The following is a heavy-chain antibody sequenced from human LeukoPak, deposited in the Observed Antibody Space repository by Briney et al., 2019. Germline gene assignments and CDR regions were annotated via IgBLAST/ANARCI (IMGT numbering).Heavy chain of an antibody. D-gene: IGHD2-15*01. CDR1: GFTFSSYA. CDR3: AKGSIARGSCFDY. J-gene: IGHJ4*02. V-gene: IGHV3-23*01. CDR2: ISGSGGST. Sequence: PGGSLRLSCAASGFTFSSYAMSWVRQAPGKGLEWVSAISGSGGSTYYADSVKGRFTISRDNSKNTLYVQMNSLRAEDTAVYYCAKGSIARGSCFDYWGQGTLVTVSS.